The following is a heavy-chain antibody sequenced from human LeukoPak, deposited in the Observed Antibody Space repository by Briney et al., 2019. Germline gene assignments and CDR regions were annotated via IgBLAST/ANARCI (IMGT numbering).Heavy chain of an antibody. V-gene: IGHV3-23*01. J-gene: IGHJ6*02. CDR1: GFTFSNYA. CDR3: AKRRDIVGPSGYGMDV. D-gene: IGHD2-15*01. CDR2: ISGSGGST. Sequence: GGSLRLSCAASGFTFSNYAMRWIRQTPGKGLEWVSGISGSGGSTYYADAVKGRFSISRDNSRSTLYLQMNSLRVEDTAVYYCAKRRDIVGPSGYGMDVWGQGTTVTVSS.